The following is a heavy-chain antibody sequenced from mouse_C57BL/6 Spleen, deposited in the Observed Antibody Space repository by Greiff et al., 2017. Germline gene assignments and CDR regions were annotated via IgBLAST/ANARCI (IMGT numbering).Heavy chain of an antibody. CDR3: ARDDYDDGGYYFDY. Sequence: QVQLQQPGAELVKPGASVKLSCKASGYTFTSYWMHWVKQRPGQGLEWIGMIHPNSGSTNYNEKFKSKATLTVDKSSSTAYMQLSSLTSEDSAVYYCARDDYDDGGYYFDYWGQGTTLTVSS. V-gene: IGHV1-64*01. D-gene: IGHD2-4*01. J-gene: IGHJ2*01. CDR1: GYTFTSYW. CDR2: IHPNSGST.